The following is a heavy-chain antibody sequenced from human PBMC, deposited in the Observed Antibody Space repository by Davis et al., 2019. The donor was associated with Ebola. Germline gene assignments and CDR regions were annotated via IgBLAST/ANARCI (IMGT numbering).Heavy chain of an antibody. J-gene: IGHJ6*04. CDR1: PFTFIRYG. CDR3: AKDGYNEDYYYGMDV. D-gene: IGHD5-24*01. CDR2: ISYDGSNK. V-gene: IGHV3-30*18. Sequence: GGSLRLSCPASPFTFIRYGMHWVRQAPGKGLEWVAVISYDGSNKYYADSVKGRFTISRDNSKNTLYLKMNSLRAEDTAVYYCAKDGYNEDYYYGMDVWGKGTTVTVSS.